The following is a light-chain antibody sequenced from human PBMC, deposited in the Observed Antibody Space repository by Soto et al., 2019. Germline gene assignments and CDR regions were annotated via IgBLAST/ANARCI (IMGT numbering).Light chain of an antibody. Sequence: EIALTQSPATLSLSPAARATLSCRASQSVSSYLAWYQQKPGQVPRLLIYDASNRATGIPARFSGSGSETDFTLTISSLEPGDFALYYFQQRSNWPQTFGQGTRWIS. CDR3: QQRSNWPQT. J-gene: IGKJ1*01. CDR2: DAS. CDR1: QSVSSY. V-gene: IGKV3-11*01.